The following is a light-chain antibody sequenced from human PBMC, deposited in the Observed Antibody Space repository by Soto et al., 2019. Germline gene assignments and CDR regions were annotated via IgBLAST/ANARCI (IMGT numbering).Light chain of an antibody. CDR2: EVS. V-gene: IGLV2-8*01. CDR1: SSDVGAYDS. Sequence: QSALTKTPSASGSRGQSDTISCTGTSSDVGAYDSVSWYQHHPGKAPKALIYEVSKRPSGVPDRFSGSKSGNTASLTVSGLQAEDEADYYCSSYAGSNNYVFGSGTKLTVL. CDR3: SSYAGSNNYV. J-gene: IGLJ1*01.